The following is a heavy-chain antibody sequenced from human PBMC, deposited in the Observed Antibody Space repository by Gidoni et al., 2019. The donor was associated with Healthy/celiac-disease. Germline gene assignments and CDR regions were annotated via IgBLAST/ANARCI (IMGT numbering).Heavy chain of an antibody. CDR2: ISYDGSNK. J-gene: IGHJ4*02. V-gene: IGHV3-30-3*01. Sequence: QVQLVESGGGVVQPGRSLRLSCAASGFTFSSYAMHWVRQAPGKGLEWVAVISYDGSNKYYADSVKGRFTISRDNSKNTLYLQMNSLRAEDTAVYYCARDPQGGYSYGGPGYWGQGTLVTVSS. CDR1: GFTFSSYA. CDR3: ARDPQGGYSYGGPGY. D-gene: IGHD5-18*01.